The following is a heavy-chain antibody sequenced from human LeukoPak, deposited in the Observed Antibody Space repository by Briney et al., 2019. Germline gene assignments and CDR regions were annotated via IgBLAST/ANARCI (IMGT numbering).Heavy chain of an antibody. CDR1: GFSFKTYE. Sequence: PGGSLRLSCVASGFSFKTYEMNWVRQPPGKGLEWISYISVGGSDEDYPDSVKSRFSISRENAKNSLFLQMNSLRVEDTAVYYCARDVGFNNGWPAWGQGTLVSVSS. D-gene: IGHD6-19*01. CDR3: ARDVGFNNGWPA. J-gene: IGHJ5*02. V-gene: IGHV3-48*03. CDR2: ISVGGSDE.